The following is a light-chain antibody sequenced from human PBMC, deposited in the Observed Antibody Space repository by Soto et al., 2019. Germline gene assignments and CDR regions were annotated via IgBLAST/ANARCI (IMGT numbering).Light chain of an antibody. V-gene: IGKV1-5*01. CDR2: AAS. CDR3: QQYNSYWT. Sequence: DIQMTQSPSSLSASVGDRVTITCRPSQSIDNFLNWYQQKPGKAPNLLIYAASSLQSGVPSRFSGSGSGTEFTLTISSLQPDDFATYYCQQYNSYWTFGQGTKVDIK. CDR1: QSIDNF. J-gene: IGKJ1*01.